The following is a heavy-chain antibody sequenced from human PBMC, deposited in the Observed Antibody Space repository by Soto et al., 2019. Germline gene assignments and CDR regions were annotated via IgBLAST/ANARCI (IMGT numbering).Heavy chain of an antibody. V-gene: IGHV4-30-4*01. CDR1: GGSISSGDYY. J-gene: IGHJ5*02. Sequence: QVQLQESGPGLVKPSQTLSLTCTVSGGSISSGDYYWSWIRQPPGKGLEWIGDIYYSGSTHYNPSLKSRVTISVDTSKNQFSLKLSSVTAADTAVYYWARERPDGARLDPWGQGTLVTVSS. CDR3: ARERPDGARLDP. CDR2: IYYSGST. D-gene: IGHD6-6*01.